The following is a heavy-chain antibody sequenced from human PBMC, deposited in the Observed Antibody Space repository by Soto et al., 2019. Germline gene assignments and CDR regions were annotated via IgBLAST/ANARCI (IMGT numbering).Heavy chain of an antibody. V-gene: IGHV1-8*01. Sequence: QVQLGQLGVEGKNPGAPGRFSSRAAGYTFTIYNFTWVRQPMGQGLEWMGWRNPNSGKTGYPQKFQGRVTMTRNTSISTAYMELSSLRSEDTAVYYCSRGPRNWGVDYWGQGTLVTVSS. CDR1: GYTFTIYN. J-gene: IGHJ4*02. CDR3: SRGPRNWGVDY. D-gene: IGHD7-27*01. CDR2: RNPNSGKT.